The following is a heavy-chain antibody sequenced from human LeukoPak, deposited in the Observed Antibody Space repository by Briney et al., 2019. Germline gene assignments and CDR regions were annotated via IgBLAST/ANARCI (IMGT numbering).Heavy chain of an antibody. D-gene: IGHD3-22*01. CDR3: ARGLYDSSGTIDY. J-gene: IGHJ4*02. CDR2: ISTSGRYI. Sequence: SCKASGYTFTSYYMHWVRQAPGKGLEWVSYISTSGRYIYQADSVKGRFIVSRDNAKNSLYLQMNSLRAEDTAVYYCARGLYDSSGTIDYWGQGTLVTVSS. CDR1: GYTFTSYY. V-gene: IGHV3-21*01.